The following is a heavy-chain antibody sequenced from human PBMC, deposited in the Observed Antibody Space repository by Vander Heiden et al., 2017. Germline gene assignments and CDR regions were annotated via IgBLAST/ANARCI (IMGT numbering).Heavy chain of an antibody. D-gene: IGHD3-22*01. J-gene: IGHJ4*02. CDR1: GFSFSVAG. V-gene: IGHV3-33*01. CDR2: IWHDGSGK. CDR3: AREIQSSCSH. Sequence: QVHLVESEGGVVQPGTSLRLSCVGSGFSFSVAGMYWVRQAPGKGLEWVAVIWHDGSGKYYAESVKGRFTISRDNSKNTVYLEMNSLRVEDTAVYYCAREIQSSCSHWGLGTQVTVSS.